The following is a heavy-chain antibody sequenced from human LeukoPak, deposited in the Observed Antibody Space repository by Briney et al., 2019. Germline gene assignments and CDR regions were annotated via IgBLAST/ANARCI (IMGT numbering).Heavy chain of an antibody. V-gene: IGHV3-53*01. CDR3: ARLDGDFDY. J-gene: IGHJ4*02. D-gene: IGHD5-24*01. CDR1: GFTFSSHA. CDR2: IYSGGST. Sequence: PGGSLRLSCAASGFTFSSHAMSWVRQAPGKGLEWVSVIYSGGSTYYADSVKGRFTISRDNSKNTLYLQMNSLRAEDTAVYYCARLDGDFDYWGQGTLVTVSS.